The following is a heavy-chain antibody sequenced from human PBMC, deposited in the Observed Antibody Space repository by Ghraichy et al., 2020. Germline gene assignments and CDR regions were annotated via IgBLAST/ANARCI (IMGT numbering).Heavy chain of an antibody. Sequence: GESLRLSCAASGFTFSSYAMNWVRQAPGKGLEWVSGISGGGTSTYYAASVKGRFTISRDSSRNTLYLQMSSLRADDTAVYYCAKMSYNGQRGYFDFWGQGSLVTVSS. CDR3: AKMSYNGQRGYFDF. V-gene: IGHV3-23*01. CDR2: ISGGGTST. D-gene: IGHD3-10*01. J-gene: IGHJ4*02. CDR1: GFTFSSYA.